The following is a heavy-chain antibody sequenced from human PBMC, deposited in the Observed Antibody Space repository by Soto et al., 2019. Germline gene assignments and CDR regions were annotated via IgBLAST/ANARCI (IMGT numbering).Heavy chain of an antibody. CDR1: GGTFSSYA. CDR2: IIPIFGTA. CDR3: ARTPYSITMIVVVITGWFDP. J-gene: IGHJ5*02. D-gene: IGHD3-22*01. V-gene: IGHV1-69*01. Sequence: QVQLVQSGAEVKKPGSSVKVSCKASGGTFSSYAISWVRQAPGQGLEWMGGIIPIFGTANYAQKFQGRVTITADESTSTAYMGLSSLKSEDTAVYYCARTPYSITMIVVVITGWFDPWGQGTLVTVSS.